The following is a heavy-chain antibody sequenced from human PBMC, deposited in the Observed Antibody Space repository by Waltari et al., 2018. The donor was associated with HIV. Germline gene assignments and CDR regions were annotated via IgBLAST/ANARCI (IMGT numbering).Heavy chain of an antibody. D-gene: IGHD4-17*01. Sequence: EVQLVESGGDLIQPGGSLSLSCIASEFTVSNSYMSWVRQAPGKGLEWFSIIYSDGRTYYADSVKGRFTISRDNYKNTLYLQMNSLRVEDTAVYYCARDTYGGMGGVDSWGQGTLVTVSS. CDR2: IYSDGRT. CDR1: EFTVSNSY. CDR3: ARDTYGGMGGVDS. V-gene: IGHV3-53*01. J-gene: IGHJ4*02.